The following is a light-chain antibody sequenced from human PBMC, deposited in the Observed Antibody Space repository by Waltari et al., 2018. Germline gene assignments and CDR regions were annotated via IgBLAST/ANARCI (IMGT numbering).Light chain of an antibody. Sequence: DIQMTQSPYSLSASVGDRVTVTCRASQNIVRSLKWYQQRPGKAPKLLSYAASTLQRGVPCRFSGSGSGTDFTLTITTLQPEDFATYYCQQTDSGPFTFGQGTRLDIK. CDR3: QQTDSGPFT. J-gene: IGKJ5*01. V-gene: IGKV1-39*01. CDR1: QNIVRS. CDR2: AAS.